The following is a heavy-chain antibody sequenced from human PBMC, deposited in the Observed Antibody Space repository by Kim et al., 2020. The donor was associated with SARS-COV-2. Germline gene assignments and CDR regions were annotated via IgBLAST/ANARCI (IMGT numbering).Heavy chain of an antibody. Sequence: ASVKVSCKASGYTFTSYAMHWVRQAPGQRLEWMGWINAGNGNTKYSQKFQGRVTITRDTSASTAYMELSSLRSEDTAVYYCARDYYYYDSSGYYVPFDYWGQGTLVTVSS. J-gene: IGHJ4*02. CDR1: GYTFTSYA. V-gene: IGHV1-3*01. CDR3: ARDYYYYDSSGYYVPFDY. D-gene: IGHD3-22*01. CDR2: INAGNGNT.